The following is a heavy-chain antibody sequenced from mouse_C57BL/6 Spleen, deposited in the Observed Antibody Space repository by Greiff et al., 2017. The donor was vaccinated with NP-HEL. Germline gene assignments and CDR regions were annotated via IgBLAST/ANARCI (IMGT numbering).Heavy chain of an antibody. V-gene: IGHV1-85*01. CDR3: ARPAYYSNQGFAY. Sequence: VKLQESGPELVKPGASVKLSCKASGYTFTSYDINWVKQRPGQGLEWIGWIYPRDGSTKYNEKFKGKATLTVDTSSSTAYMELHSLTSEDSAVYFCARPAYYSNQGFAYWGQGTLVTVSA. CDR2: IYPRDGST. J-gene: IGHJ3*01. D-gene: IGHD2-5*01. CDR1: GYTFTSYD.